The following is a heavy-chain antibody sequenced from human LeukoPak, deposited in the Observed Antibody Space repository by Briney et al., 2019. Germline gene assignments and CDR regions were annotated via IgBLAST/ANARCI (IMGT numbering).Heavy chain of an antibody. D-gene: IGHD3-10*01. J-gene: IGHJ4*02. V-gene: IGHV1-69*13. CDR2: IIPIFGTA. CDR1: GGTFSSYT. Sequence: GASVTVSCKASGGTFSSYTISWVRQAPGQGLEWMWGIIPIFGTANYAQTFHGRVTIIADESTSTAYMESSSLRSEDTAVYYCARGPRSMVRGVIMDYWGQGTLVTVSS. CDR3: ARGPRSMVRGVIMDY.